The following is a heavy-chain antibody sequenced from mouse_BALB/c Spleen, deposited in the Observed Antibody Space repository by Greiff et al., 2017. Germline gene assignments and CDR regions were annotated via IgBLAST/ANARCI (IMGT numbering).Heavy chain of an antibody. CDR3: ARSDGPYAMDY. D-gene: IGHD2-3*01. V-gene: IGHV1-69*02. CDR2: IDPSDSYT. CDR1: GYTFTSYW. J-gene: IGHJ4*01. Sequence: QVQLKQPGAELVKPGASVKLSCKASGYTFTSYWMHWVKQRPGQGLEWIGEIDPSDSYTNYNQKFKGKATLTVDKSSSTAYMQLSSLTSEDSAVYYCARSDGPYAMDYWGQGTSVTVSS.